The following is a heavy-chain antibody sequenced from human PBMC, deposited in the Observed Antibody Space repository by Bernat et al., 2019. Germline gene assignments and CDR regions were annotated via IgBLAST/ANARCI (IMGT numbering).Heavy chain of an antibody. CDR3: AREYSSSSGFVAFDI. J-gene: IGHJ3*02. CDR2: ISYDGSNK. D-gene: IGHD6-6*01. CDR1: GFTFSSYA. V-gene: IGHV3-30*07. Sequence: QVQLVESGGGVVQPGRSLRLSCAASGFTFSSYAMHWVHQAPGKGLEWVAVISYDGSNKYYADSVKGRFTISRDNSKNTLYLQMNSLRAEDTAVYYCAREYSSSSGFVAFDIWGQGTMVTVSS.